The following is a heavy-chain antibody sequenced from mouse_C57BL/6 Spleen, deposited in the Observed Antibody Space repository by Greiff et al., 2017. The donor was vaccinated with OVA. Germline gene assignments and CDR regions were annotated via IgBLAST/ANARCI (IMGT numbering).Heavy chain of an antibody. CDR1: GYTFTSYG. CDR3: ASAYDYDGEFAY. Sequence: VKVVESGAELARPGASVKLSCKASGYTFTSYGISWVKQRTGQGLEWIGEIYPRSGNTYYNEKFKGKATLTADKSSSTAYMELRSLTSEDSAVYFCASAYDYDGEFAYWGQGTLVTVSA. D-gene: IGHD2-4*01. CDR2: IYPRSGNT. V-gene: IGHV1-81*01. J-gene: IGHJ3*01.